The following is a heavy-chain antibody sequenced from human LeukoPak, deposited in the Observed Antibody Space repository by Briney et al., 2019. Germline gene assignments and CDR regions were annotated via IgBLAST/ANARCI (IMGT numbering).Heavy chain of an antibody. CDR2: IYYSGST. J-gene: IGHJ4*02. CDR1: GGSISSSSYY. Sequence: SETLSLTCTVSGGSISSSSYYWGWIRQPPGKGLEWIGSIYYSGSTYYNPSLKSRVTISVDTSKNQFSLKLSSVTAADTAVYYCAKGSSGWRAYYFDYWGQGTLVTVSS. V-gene: IGHV4-39*07. CDR3: AKGSSGWRAYYFDY. D-gene: IGHD6-19*01.